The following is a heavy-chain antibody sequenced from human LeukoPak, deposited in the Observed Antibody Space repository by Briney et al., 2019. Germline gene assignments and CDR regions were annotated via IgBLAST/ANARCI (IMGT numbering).Heavy chain of an antibody. CDR1: GGSISSYY. V-gene: IGHV4-59*08. CDR2: IYDSGST. Sequence: SETLSLTCTVSGGSISSYYWSWIRQPPGKGLEWIGYIYDSGSTNYNPSLKSRVTISIDTSKNQFSLKLTSVTAADAAVYYCARKLGATVVNYGMDVWGQGTTVTVSS. J-gene: IGHJ6*02. D-gene: IGHD4-23*01. CDR3: ARKLGATVVNYGMDV.